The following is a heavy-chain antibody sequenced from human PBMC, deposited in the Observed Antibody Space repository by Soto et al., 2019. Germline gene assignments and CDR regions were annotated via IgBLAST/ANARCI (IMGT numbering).Heavy chain of an antibody. J-gene: IGHJ6*04. V-gene: IGHV4-39*01. D-gene: IGHD3-3*01. CDR1: GGSISSGSYY. Sequence: QLQLQESGPGLVKPSETLSLTCIVSGGSISSGSYYWAWIRQPPGKGLEWIGSVYYTGSSSYHPTSKTRVTISSDTSNNQFSLRLTSVTAADTAIYYCARRVDFGNGYYTAPLDIWGKGTTVTVSS. CDR3: ARRVDFGNGYYTAPLDI. CDR2: VYYTGSS.